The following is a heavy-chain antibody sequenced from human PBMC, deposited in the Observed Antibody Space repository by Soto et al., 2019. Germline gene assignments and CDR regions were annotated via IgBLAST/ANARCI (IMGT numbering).Heavy chain of an antibody. D-gene: IGHD3-22*01. V-gene: IGHV3-30*18. CDR2: ISYDGSNK. Sequence: PGGSLRLSCAASGFTFSSYGMHWVRQAPGKGLEWVAVISYDGSNKYYADSVKGRFTISRDNSKNTLYLKMNSLRAEDTAVYYCAKDPGGYYFGYWGQGTLVTVSS. CDR1: GFTFSSYG. J-gene: IGHJ4*02. CDR3: AKDPGGYYFGY.